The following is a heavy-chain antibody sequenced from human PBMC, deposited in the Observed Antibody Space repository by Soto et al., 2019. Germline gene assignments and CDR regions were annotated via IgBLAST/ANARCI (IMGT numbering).Heavy chain of an antibody. D-gene: IGHD4-17*01. CDR2: LYSFGGT. Sequence: EVQLVESGGGVIQPGGSLRLSCAVSGLDISQIYMSWVRRAPGRGLEWVAGLYSFGGTYYAESVEGRFTISRDNSKNTLFLQMYTLKVEDTAGYYCARDKDFGDYTFDYWGQGSLVTVSS. CDR3: ARDKDFGDYTFDY. CDR1: GLDISQIY. J-gene: IGHJ4*02. V-gene: IGHV3-53*01.